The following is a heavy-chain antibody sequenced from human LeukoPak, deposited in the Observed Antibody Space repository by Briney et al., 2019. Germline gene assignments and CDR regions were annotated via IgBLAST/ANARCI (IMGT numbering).Heavy chain of an antibody. CDR2: INPNSGGT. CDR3: AREFISIQAGSDNY. J-gene: IGHJ4*02. D-gene: IGHD5-18*01. V-gene: IGHV1-2*02. Sequence: ASVKVSCKASGYTFTGYYMHWVRQAPGQGLEWMGWINPNSGGTNYAQKFQGRVTMTRDTSISTAYMELSSLRSEDTAVYYCAREFISIQAGSDNYWGQGTLVTVSS. CDR1: GYTFTGYY.